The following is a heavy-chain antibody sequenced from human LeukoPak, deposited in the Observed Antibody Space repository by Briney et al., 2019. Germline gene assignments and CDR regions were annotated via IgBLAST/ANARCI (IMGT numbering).Heavy chain of an antibody. CDR1: GYTFTNYG. D-gene: IGHD3-3*01. CDR2: ISAYNGNT. V-gene: IGHV1-18*01. CDR3: ARVSPYYDFWSGYYLDY. J-gene: IGHJ4*02. Sequence: ASVKVSCKTSGYTFTNYGISWVRQAPGQGLEWMGWISAYNGNTNYAQKLQGRVTMTTDTSTSTAYMELRSLRSDDTAVYYCARVSPYYDFWSGYYLDYWGQGTLVTVSS.